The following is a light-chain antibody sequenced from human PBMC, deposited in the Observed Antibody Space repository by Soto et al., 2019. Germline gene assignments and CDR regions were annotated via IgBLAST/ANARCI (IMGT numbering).Light chain of an antibody. CDR3: QQRTNWPLT. J-gene: IGKJ4*01. Sequence: EIVLTQSPATLSLSPGERATLSCRASQSVRSYLAWYQQKPGQAPMLLIYDASNRATGIPARFSGSGSGTDFTLTISSLEPEDFAVYHCQQRTNWPLTFGGGTKVEIK. CDR1: QSVRSY. CDR2: DAS. V-gene: IGKV3-11*01.